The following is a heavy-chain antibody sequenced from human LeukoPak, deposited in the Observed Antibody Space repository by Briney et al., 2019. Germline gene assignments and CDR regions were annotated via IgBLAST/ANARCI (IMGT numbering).Heavy chain of an antibody. CDR3: ASQTLPGWYFNV. J-gene: IGHJ2*01. V-gene: IGHV4-4*07. CDR1: GGSITSFY. Sequence: SETLSLTCTVSGGSITSFYWTWIRQSAEKGLEWIGRISSSGNTKYNPSLNSRVTMSVDTSKNQFSLNLRSVTAADTAFYYCASQTLPGWYFNVWGRGTLVTVSS. CDR2: ISSSGNT.